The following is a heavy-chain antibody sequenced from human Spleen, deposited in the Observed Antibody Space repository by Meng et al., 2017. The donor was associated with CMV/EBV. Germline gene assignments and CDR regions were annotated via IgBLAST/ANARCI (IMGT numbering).Heavy chain of an antibody. D-gene: IGHD5-12*01. Sequence: SVKVSCKASGGTFSSYAISWVRQAPGQGLEWMGGIIPIFGTANYAQKFQGRVTITTDESTSTAYIELSSLRSEDTAVYYCASPGRGYDLSFDYWGQGTLVTVSS. V-gene: IGHV1-69*05. CDR1: GGTFSSYA. J-gene: IGHJ4*02. CDR2: IIPIFGTA. CDR3: ASPGRGYDLSFDY.